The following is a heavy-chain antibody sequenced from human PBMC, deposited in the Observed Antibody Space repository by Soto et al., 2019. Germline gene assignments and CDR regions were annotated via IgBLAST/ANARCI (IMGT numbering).Heavy chain of an antibody. Sequence: PGGSLRLSCAASGLTFSSYGMHWVRQAPGKGLEWVAVIWYDGSNKYYADSVKGRFNISRDNSKNTLYLQMNSLRAEDTAVYYCARAHSNRPSYYYYGMDVWGQGTTVTVSS. J-gene: IGHJ6*02. V-gene: IGHV3-33*01. CDR3: ARAHSNRPSYYYYGMDV. D-gene: IGHD4-4*01. CDR2: IWYDGSNK. CDR1: GLTFSSYG.